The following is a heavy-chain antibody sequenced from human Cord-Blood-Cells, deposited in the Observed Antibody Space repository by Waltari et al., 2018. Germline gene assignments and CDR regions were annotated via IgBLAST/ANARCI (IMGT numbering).Heavy chain of an antibody. CDR2: IIPILGTA. CDR3: AREGDSGSYPYYYYYGMDV. V-gene: IGHV1-69*01. D-gene: IGHD3-10*01. J-gene: IGHJ6*02. CDR1: GGPFRTSA. Sequence: VQLVPSGAAVKKLGCSVWVSCKASGGPFRTSALRWARQAPGQGSEWRGGIIPILGTANGAQKFQGRVKITADESTNTAYMELSSLRSEDTAVYYCAREGDSGSYPYYYYYGMDVWGQGTTVTVSS.